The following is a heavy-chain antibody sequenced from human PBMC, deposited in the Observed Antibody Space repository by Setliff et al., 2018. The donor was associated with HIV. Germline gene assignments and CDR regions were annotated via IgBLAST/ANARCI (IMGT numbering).Heavy chain of an antibody. D-gene: IGHD6-13*01. CDR3: AGSGRVNSAAGLGDY. V-gene: IGHV1-46*01. CDR1: GYTFTSYY. CDR2: INPSGGST. J-gene: IGHJ4*02. Sequence: ASVKVSCKASGYTFTSYYMQWVRQAPGQGLEWMGIINPSGGSTNYAQKLQGRVTMTTDTSTSTAYMELRSLRSDDTAVYFCAGSGRVNSAAGLGDYWGQGTLVTVSS.